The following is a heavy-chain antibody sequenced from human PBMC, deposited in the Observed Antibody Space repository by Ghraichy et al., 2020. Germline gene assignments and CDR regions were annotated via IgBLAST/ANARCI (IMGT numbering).Heavy chain of an antibody. CDR3: ARTAWGYCGGGSCPHFDY. J-gene: IGHJ4*02. CDR2: IAYNGTT. CDR1: RGSIGSGGHH. Sequence: SETLSLTCTVSRGSIGSGGHHWSWIRQRPGKGLEWIGYIAYNGTTYYNPSLVSRISISADTSESHFSLKLSSVTAADTAVYYCARTAWGYCGGGSCPHFDYWGQGSLVTVSS. D-gene: IGHD2-15*01. V-gene: IGHV4-31*03.